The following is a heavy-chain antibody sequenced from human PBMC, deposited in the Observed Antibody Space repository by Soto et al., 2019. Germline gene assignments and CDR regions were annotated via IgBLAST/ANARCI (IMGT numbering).Heavy chain of an antibody. Sequence: GGSLRLSCAASGFTFSSYAMSWVRQAPGKGLKWVPAISGNGGSTYYADSVNGRFTISRDNSKNTLYLQMNSLRADDTAVYYCAKVAAVAGVFDYWGQGTLFTVSS. J-gene: IGHJ4*02. CDR3: AKVAAVAGVFDY. CDR2: ISGNGGST. D-gene: IGHD6-19*01. CDR1: GFTFSSYA. V-gene: IGHV3-23*01.